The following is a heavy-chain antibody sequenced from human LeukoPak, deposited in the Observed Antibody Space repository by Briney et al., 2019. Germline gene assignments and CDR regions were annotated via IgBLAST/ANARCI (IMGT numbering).Heavy chain of an antibody. D-gene: IGHD3-3*01. CDR3: TRQGATMTKIFGVVTNYYYYMDV. CDR1: GSTFSGSA. V-gene: IGHV3-73*01. CDR2: IRSKANSYAT. Sequence: GGSLRLSCAASGSTFSGSAMHWVRQASGKGLEWVGRIRSKANSYATAYTASVKGRVTISRDDSKNTAYLQMNSLKTEDTAVYYCTRQGATMTKIFGVVTNYYYYMDVWGKGTTVTVSS. J-gene: IGHJ6*03.